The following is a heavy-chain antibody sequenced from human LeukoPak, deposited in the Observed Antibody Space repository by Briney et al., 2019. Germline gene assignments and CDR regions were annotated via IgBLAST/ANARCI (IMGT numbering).Heavy chain of an antibody. J-gene: IGHJ3*02. D-gene: IGHD1-26*01. Sequence: PGGSLRLSCAASGFTFSTFGMHWVRQAPGKGLEWVANIKQDGSQKYYVDSVKGRFTISRDNTKNSLYLQMSSLRAEDTAVYYCARGGNYFMDAFDIWGLGTMVTVSS. CDR2: IKQDGSQK. V-gene: IGHV3-7*04. CDR3: ARGGNYFMDAFDI. CDR1: GFTFSTFG.